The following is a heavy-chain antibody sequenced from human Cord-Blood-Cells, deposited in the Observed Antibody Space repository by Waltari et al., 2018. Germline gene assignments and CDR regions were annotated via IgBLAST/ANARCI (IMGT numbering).Heavy chain of an antibody. CDR1: GFTFSSYA. D-gene: IGHD6-13*01. CDR3: AKDSSSWYGGGY. Sequence: EVQLLESGGGLVQPGGSLRLSCAASGFTFSSYAMSWVRQAPGKWLEWVSAISGSGGSTYYADSVKGRFTISRDNSKNTLYLQMNSLRAEDTAVYYCAKDSSSWYGGGYWGQGTLVTVSS. CDR2: ISGSGGST. V-gene: IGHV3-23*01. J-gene: IGHJ4*02.